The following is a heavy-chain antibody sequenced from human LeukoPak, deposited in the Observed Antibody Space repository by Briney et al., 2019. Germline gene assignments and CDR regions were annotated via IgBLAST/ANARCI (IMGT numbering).Heavy chain of an antibody. CDR1: GGSISSYY. Sequence: KSSETLSLTCTVSGGSISSYYWSWIRQPPGRGLEWIGYIYHTGSTYYNPSLKSRVTISVDTSKNQFSLKLSSVTAADTAVYYCAREEEVTTGKDYWGQGTLVTVSS. V-gene: IGHV4-59*12. D-gene: IGHD4-11*01. CDR3: AREEEVTTGKDY. J-gene: IGHJ4*02. CDR2: IYHTGST.